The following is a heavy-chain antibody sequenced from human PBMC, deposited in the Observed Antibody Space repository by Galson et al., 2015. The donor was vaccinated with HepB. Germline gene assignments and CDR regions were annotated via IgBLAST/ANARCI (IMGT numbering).Heavy chain of an antibody. Sequence: LSLTCTVSGGSMSSYYWNWVSQAPGKGLEWEAVISDDGSNKYYADSVKGRFTISRDNSKNTLYLQMNSLRAEDTAVSYCAKDSYGDYLPADDCGQETLVTVSS. CDR1: GGSMSSYY. V-gene: IGHV3-30*18. D-gene: IGHD4-17*01. CDR2: ISDDGSNK. J-gene: IGHJ4*02. CDR3: AKDSYGDYLPADD.